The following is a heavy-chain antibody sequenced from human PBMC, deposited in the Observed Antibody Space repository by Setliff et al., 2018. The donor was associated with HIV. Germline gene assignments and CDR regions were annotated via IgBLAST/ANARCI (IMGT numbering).Heavy chain of an antibody. J-gene: IGHJ4*02. CDR3: ASSNYRFVYFDY. Sequence: SETLSLTCSVSGASVSNKDYYWGWIRQPPGKGLEWIGSIYYDGATYYNPSLKSRVTISVDTSKNQFSLKLSSVTAADTAVYYCASSNYRFVYFDYWGQGTLVTVSS. D-gene: IGHD1-7*01. CDR1: GASVSNKDYY. V-gene: IGHV4-39*07. CDR2: IYYDGAT.